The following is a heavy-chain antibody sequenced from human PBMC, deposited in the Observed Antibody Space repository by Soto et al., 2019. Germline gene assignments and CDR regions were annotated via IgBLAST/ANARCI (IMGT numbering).Heavy chain of an antibody. V-gene: IGHV1-69*01. CDR1: GGTFSSYA. J-gene: IGHJ6*02. CDR3: ARGKDQNSGYIVATTGYYYGMDV. D-gene: IGHD5-12*01. Sequence: QVQLVQSGAEVKKPGSPVKVSCKASGGTFSSYAISWVRQAPGQGLEWMGGIIPIFGTANYAQKFQGRVTITADESTSTAYMELSSLRSEDTAVCYCARGKDQNSGYIVATTGYYYGMDVWGQGTTVTVSS. CDR2: IIPIFGTA.